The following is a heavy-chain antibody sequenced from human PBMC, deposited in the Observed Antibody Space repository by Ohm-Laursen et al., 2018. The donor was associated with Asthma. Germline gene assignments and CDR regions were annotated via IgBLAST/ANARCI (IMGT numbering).Heavy chain of an antibody. J-gene: IGHJ4*02. V-gene: IGHV3-30-3*01. CDR3: ARDPAEQLPTNTFIDY. CDR1: GFTFSSYP. Sequence: TLSLTCAASGFTFSSYPMHWVRQAPGKGLEWVALISYDGTNTNSADSVKGRFTISRDNSKNTLYLQMNSLRAEDTAVYYCARDPAEQLPTNTFIDYWGQGTLVTVSS. CDR2: ISYDGTNT. D-gene: IGHD6-6*01.